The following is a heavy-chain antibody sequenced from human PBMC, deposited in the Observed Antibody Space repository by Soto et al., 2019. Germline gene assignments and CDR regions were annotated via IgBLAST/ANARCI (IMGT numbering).Heavy chain of an antibody. Sequence: GESLKISCKGSGYSFAGYWITWVRQKPGKGLEWMGRIDPSDSQTYYSPSFQGHVTISADKSINTAYLQWSSLRASDTAIYYCARHYICRGGDCYYYGMDVWGQGTTVTVSS. CDR2: IDPSDSQT. D-gene: IGHD3-16*01. V-gene: IGHV5-10-1*01. J-gene: IGHJ6*02. CDR3: ARHYICRGGDCYYYGMDV. CDR1: GYSFAGYW.